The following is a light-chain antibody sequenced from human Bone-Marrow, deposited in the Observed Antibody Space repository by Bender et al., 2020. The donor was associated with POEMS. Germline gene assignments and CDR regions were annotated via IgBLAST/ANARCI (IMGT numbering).Light chain of an antibody. Sequence: QSALTQSPSVSGSPGQSVTISCTGTSSDVGNYNRVSWYQQPPGTAPKLMIYEVSNRPSGVPDRFSGSKSGNTASLTISGLQAEDEADYYCSSYTSSNTLIFGGGTKLTVL. CDR1: SSDVGNYNR. V-gene: IGLV2-18*02. CDR2: EVS. CDR3: SSYTSSNTLI. J-gene: IGLJ2*01.